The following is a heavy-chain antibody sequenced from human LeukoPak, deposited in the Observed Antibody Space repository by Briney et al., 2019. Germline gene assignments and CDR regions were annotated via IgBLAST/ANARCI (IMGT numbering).Heavy chain of an antibody. D-gene: IGHD2-21*02. V-gene: IGHV1-18*01. CDR2: ISAYNGNT. CDR1: GYTFTSYG. CDR3: ASHHCGGDCYFYYFDY. Sequence: ASVKVSCKASGYTFTSYGISWVRQAPGQGLEWMGWISAYNGNTNYAQKLQGRVTMTTDTSTSTAYMELRSLRSDDTAVYYCASHHCGGDCYFYYFDYWGQGTLVTVSS. J-gene: IGHJ4*02.